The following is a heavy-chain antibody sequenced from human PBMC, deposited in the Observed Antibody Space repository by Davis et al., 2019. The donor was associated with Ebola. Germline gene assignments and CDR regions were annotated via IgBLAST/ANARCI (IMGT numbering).Heavy chain of an antibody. D-gene: IGHD1-14*01. CDR3: GRETVCPGEIDP. Sequence: ASVKVSCKASGYTFTSYAMHWVRQAPGQRLEWMGWTNAGNGNTKYSQKFQGRVTITRDTPASTAYMELSSLRSEDTAVYYCGRETVCPGEIDPWGQGTLVTVSS. CDR2: TNAGNGNT. V-gene: IGHV1-3*01. CDR1: GYTFTSYA. J-gene: IGHJ5*02.